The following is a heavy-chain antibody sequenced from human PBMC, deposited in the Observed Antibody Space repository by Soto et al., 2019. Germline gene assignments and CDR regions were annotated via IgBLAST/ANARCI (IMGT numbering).Heavy chain of an antibody. CDR1: GYSFTSYW. CDR2: IYPGGDSDT. Sequence: GESLKISCKGSGYSFTSYWIGWVRQMPGKGLEWVGIIYPGGDSDTRYSPSFQGQVTISADKSINTAYLQWSSLKASDTAMYYCATQLATSQDAFDVWGLGTMVTVSS. CDR3: ATQLATSQDAFDV. J-gene: IGHJ3*01. D-gene: IGHD2-2*01. V-gene: IGHV5-51*01.